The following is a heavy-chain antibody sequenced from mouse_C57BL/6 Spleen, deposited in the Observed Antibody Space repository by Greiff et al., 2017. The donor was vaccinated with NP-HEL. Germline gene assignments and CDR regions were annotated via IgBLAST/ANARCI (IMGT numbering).Heavy chain of an antibody. CDR3: ARPGRDAMDY. V-gene: IGHV1-81*01. J-gene: IGHJ4*01. CDR1: GYTFTSYG. Sequence: VKLVESGAELARPGASVKLSCKASGYTFTSYGISWVKQRTGQGLEWIGEIYPRSGNTYYNEKFKGKATLTADKSSSTAYMELRSLTSEDSAVYFCARPGRDAMDYWGQGTSVTVSS. CDR2: IYPRSGNT.